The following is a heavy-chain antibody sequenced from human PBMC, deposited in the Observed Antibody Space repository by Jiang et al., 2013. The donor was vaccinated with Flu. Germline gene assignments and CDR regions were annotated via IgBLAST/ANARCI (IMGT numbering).Heavy chain of an antibody. CDR1: GYTFTSYA. CDR2: INAGNGNT. D-gene: IGHD1-1*01. CDR3: ARDPNDVNALDI. J-gene: IGHJ3*02. Sequence: GAEVKKPGASVKVSCKASGYTFTSYAMHWVRQAPGQRLEWMGWINAGNGNTKYSQKFQGRVTITRDTSASTAYMELSSLRSEDTAVYYCARDPNDVNALDIWGQGTMVTGLF. V-gene: IGHV1-3*01.